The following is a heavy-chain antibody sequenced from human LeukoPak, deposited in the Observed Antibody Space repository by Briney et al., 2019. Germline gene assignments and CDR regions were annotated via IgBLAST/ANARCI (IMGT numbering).Heavy chain of an antibody. CDR3: VRLYAY. Sequence: VQPGGSLRLSCAASGFTFSNDFMHWVRQVPGEGPVWVSRITGDGSSTSYADSVKGRFTISRDNAKNTLYLQMNSLRAEDTALYCCVRLYAYWGQGTLVTVSS. CDR2: ITGDGSST. D-gene: IGHD2/OR15-2a*01. CDR1: GFTFSNDF. V-gene: IGHV3-74*01. J-gene: IGHJ4*02.